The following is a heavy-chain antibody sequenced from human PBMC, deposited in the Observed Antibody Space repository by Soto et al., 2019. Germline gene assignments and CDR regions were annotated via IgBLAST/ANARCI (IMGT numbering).Heavy chain of an antibody. CDR3: ARHWLQSWFDP. CDR2: IYYSGST. J-gene: IGHJ5*02. Sequence: PSETLSLTCTVSGCSISSGGYYWSWIRQHPGKGLEWIGYIYYSGSTYYNPSLKSRVTISVDTSKNQFSLKLSSVTAADTAVYYCARHWLQSWFDPWGQGTLVTVS. D-gene: IGHD4-4*01. V-gene: IGHV4-39*01. CDR1: GCSISSGGYY.